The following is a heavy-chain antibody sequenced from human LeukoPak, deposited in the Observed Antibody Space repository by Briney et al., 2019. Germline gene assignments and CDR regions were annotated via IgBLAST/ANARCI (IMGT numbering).Heavy chain of an antibody. CDR2: IIPIFGTA. V-gene: IGHV1-69*01. Sequence: EASVKVSFKASGGTFSSYAISWVRQAPGQGLEWMGGIIPIFGTANYAQKFQGRVTITADESTSTAYMELSSLRSEDTAVYYCARDLPAVAGKTTYFDYWGQGTLVTVSS. D-gene: IGHD6-19*01. J-gene: IGHJ4*02. CDR1: GGTFSSYA. CDR3: ARDLPAVAGKTTYFDY.